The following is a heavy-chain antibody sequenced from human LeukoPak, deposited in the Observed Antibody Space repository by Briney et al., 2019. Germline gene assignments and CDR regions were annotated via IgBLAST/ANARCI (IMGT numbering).Heavy chain of an antibody. CDR3: ARGARDYEAFDI. J-gene: IGHJ3*02. Sequence: PGRSLRLSCAASGFTFSSYGMHWVRQAPGKGLEWVAVIWYDGSNKYYADSVKGRFTISRDNSKNTLYLQMNSLRAEDTAVYYCARGARDYEAFDIWGQGTMVTVSS. D-gene: IGHD4-17*01. CDR1: GFTFSSYG. CDR2: IWYDGSNK. V-gene: IGHV3-33*01.